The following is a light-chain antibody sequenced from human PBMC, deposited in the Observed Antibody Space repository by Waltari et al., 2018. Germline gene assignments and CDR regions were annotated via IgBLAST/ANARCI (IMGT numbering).Light chain of an antibody. CDR1: SGSVSSTSY. V-gene: IGLV8-61*01. CDR2: KGN. CDR3: SIYMGSGIWV. J-gene: IGLJ3*02. Sequence: QTVVTQEPSLSVSPGGTVTLTCALSSGSVSSTSYATWYQQTPGQPPRPLLYKGNSRSSGVPDRFSGTILGNKAALTITGAQADDESDYYCSIYMGSGIWVFGGGTKLTVL.